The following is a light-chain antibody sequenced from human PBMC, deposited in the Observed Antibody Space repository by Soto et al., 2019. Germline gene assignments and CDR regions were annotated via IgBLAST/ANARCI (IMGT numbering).Light chain of an antibody. V-gene: IGKV1-5*01. CDR1: RSISDW. CDR2: DAS. CDR3: QQYSDYSS. J-gene: IGKJ1*01. Sequence: DIQITQSPSSLSPSFGDRVTITCRASRSISDWLAWYQQKPGKAPELLISDASSLQNGVPSRFSGSGSGTEFTLTISSLRPEDFATYYCQQYSDYSSFGHGTKVDI.